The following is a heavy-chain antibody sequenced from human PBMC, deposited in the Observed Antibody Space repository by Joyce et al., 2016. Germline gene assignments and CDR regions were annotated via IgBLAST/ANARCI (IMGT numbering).Heavy chain of an antibody. CDR1: GFPFSDSS. J-gene: IGHJ6*02. V-gene: IGHV3-21*02. D-gene: IGHD3-16*01. CDR2: ISGDSSYI. Sequence: EVQLVESGGSLVKPGGSLRISCAASGFPFSDSSMSWFRQAPGKGLEWVSAISGDSSYIFYADSVRDRFTVSRDNAKNSLYLQMYSLRVEDTAVFYCARGGIRYDYSMDVWGQGTTVTVSS. CDR3: ARGGIRYDYSMDV.